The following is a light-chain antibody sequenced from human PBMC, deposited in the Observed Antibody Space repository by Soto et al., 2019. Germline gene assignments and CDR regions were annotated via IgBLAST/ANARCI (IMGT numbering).Light chain of an antibody. CDR3: QQRGT. Sequence: DIQLTQSPSFLSASVGDRVTITCRASQGISSYLAWYQQKPGKAPKLLIYAASTLQSGVPSRFSGSGSGTEFTLTISSLQPEDFATYYFQQRGTFGQGTRLEIK. CDR2: AAS. CDR1: QGISSY. V-gene: IGKV1-9*01. J-gene: IGKJ5*01.